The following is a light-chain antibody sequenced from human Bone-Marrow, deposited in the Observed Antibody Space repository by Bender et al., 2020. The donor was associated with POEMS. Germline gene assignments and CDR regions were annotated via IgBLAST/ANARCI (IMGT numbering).Light chain of an antibody. V-gene: IGLV1-40*01. CDR2: GDL. CDR3: SSYGGITTWV. CDR1: RSNIGAGYG. J-gene: IGLJ3*02. Sequence: QSVLTQPPSVSGAPGQRVTISCTGTRSNIGAGYGVNWYQLVPGTAPKLLLYGDLNRPSGVPDRFSGSKSGNTASLTISRLQPEDEADYFCSSYGGITTWVFGGGTKLTVL.